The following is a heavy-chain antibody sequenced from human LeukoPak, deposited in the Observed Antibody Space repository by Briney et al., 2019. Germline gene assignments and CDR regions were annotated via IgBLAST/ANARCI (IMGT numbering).Heavy chain of an antibody. J-gene: IGHJ4*02. Sequence: SETLSLTCTVSGGSISSYYWSWIRQPPGKGLEWIGYIFYSGSTNYNPSLKSRVTISEDTSKNQFSLTLSSVTAADTAMYYCARVPYYYGSGKTHPFDYWGQGTLVTVSS. CDR1: GGSISSYY. CDR2: IFYSGST. V-gene: IGHV4-59*12. CDR3: ARVPYYYGSGKTHPFDY. D-gene: IGHD3-10*01.